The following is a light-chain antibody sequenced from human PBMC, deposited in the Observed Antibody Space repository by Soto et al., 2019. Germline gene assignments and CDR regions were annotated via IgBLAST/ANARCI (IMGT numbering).Light chain of an antibody. CDR1: GSNIGAGYG. CDR2: GSD. CDR3: QSYDSNLSEV. Sequence: QSVLTQPPSVPGAPGQTVTISCTGSGSNIGAGYGVQWYQQLPGTAPRLLIYGSDDRPSGVPDRFSASVSGNSASLAIPGLQTEDEAVYYCQSYDSNLSEVFGPGTKVTVL. V-gene: IGLV1-40*01. J-gene: IGLJ1*01.